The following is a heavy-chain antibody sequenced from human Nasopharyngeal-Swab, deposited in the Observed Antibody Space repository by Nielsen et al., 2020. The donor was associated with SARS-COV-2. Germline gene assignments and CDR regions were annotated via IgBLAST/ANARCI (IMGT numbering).Heavy chain of an antibody. V-gene: IGHV3-30-3*01. CDR3: AREEVGGNYYYYGLDV. Sequence: GGSLRLSCAVFGLSFDNSAMHWVRQAPGKGLEWVAVVSYDGNNQYYADSVMGRFTISRDTSKNTVTLQMDSLRPEDTAIYYCAREEVGGNYYYYGLDVWGQGTTVTVS. CDR1: GLSFDNSA. CDR2: VSYDGNNQ. J-gene: IGHJ6*02. D-gene: IGHD6-19*01.